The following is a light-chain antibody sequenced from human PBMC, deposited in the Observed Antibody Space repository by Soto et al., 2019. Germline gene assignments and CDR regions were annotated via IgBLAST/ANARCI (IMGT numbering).Light chain of an antibody. V-gene: IGKV3-15*01. CDR3: QHYNNWPWT. CDR2: GAS. CDR1: RSVSSD. Sequence: EVVMTQSPPTLSVSPGGRATLSCRASRSVSSDLAWYQQKPGQAPRLLIYGASTRATGIPARFSGSASGTEFTLTISSLQSEDFAVYYCQHYNNWPWTFGQGTKVEIK. J-gene: IGKJ1*01.